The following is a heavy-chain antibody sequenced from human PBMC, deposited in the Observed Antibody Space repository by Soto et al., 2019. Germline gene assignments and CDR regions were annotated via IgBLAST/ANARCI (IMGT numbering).Heavy chain of an antibody. CDR3: ASEYYDSSGYYGTDAFDI. Sequence: GASVHVSCKASGYTFTSYGISWVRQAPGQGLEWMGWISAYNGNTNYAQKLQGRVTMTTDTSTSTAYMELRSLRSDDTAVYYCASEYYDSSGYYGTDAFDIWGQGTMVTVSS. CDR2: ISAYNGNT. D-gene: IGHD3-22*01. V-gene: IGHV1-18*01. CDR1: GYTFTSYG. J-gene: IGHJ3*02.